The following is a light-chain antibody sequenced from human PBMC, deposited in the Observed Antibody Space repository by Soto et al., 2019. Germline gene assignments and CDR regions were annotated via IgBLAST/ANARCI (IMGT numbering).Light chain of an antibody. J-gene: IGLJ3*02. Sequence: QSALTQPASVSGSPGQSITISCTGTSSDVGGYYYVSWYQHHPGKAPKLMIFAVTNRPSGVSNRSSGSKSGNTASLTISGLQAEDEADYYCSSYTGSSTWVFGGGTKLTVL. CDR1: SSDVGGYYY. V-gene: IGLV2-14*01. CDR3: SSYTGSSTWV. CDR2: AVT.